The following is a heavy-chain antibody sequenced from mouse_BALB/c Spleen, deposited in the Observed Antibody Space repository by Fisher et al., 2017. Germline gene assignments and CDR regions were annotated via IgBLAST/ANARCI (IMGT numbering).Heavy chain of an antibody. D-gene: IGHD2-4*01. V-gene: IGHV1-9*01. Sequence: KFKGKATFTADTSSNTAYMQLSSLTSEDSAVYYCARFADYDGGSYYAMDYWGQGTSVTVSS. J-gene: IGHJ4*01. CDR3: ARFADYDGGSYYAMDY.